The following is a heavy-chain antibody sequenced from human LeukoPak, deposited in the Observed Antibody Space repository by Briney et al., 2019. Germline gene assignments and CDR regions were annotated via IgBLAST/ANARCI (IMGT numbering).Heavy chain of an antibody. J-gene: IGHJ4*02. CDR3: ARGPTDMDFDY. V-gene: IGHV1-46*01. CDR2: IDSSDGTT. Sequence: ASVTVSYKASVYTFTKYDYMHLGREAPGPGVGWSGIIDSSDGTTFNAKSSRGRVTMTRDTSTNTVYMELSSLRSEDTAVFYCARGPTDMDFDYWGQGSLVTVSS. CDR1: VYTFTKYDY.